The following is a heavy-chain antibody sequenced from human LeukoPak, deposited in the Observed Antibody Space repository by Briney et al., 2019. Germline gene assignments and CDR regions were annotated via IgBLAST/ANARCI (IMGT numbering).Heavy chain of an antibody. D-gene: IGHD6-6*01. CDR2: IWEDGSQK. V-gene: IGHV3-7*01. J-gene: IGHJ4*02. Sequence: GGALRLSCAASGFTLNNYLMNWVRQAPGKGLEWVANIWEDGSQKYYVDYVKGRFTISRDNAKNSLYLQMNSLRAEDTAVYYCARGDSSSKIDYWGQGTLVTVSS. CDR3: ARGDSSSKIDY. CDR1: GFTLNNYL.